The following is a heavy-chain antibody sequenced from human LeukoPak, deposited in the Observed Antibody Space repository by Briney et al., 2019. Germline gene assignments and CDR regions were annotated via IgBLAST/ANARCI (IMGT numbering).Heavy chain of an antibody. Sequence: SETLSLTCTVSGGSISSYYWNWIRQPPGRGLEWIGYIYYSGSTNYNPSLKSRVTISVDTSKNQFSLNLTSVTAADTAVYYCARFTPQGYGWGGYNRFDPWGQGTLVTVSS. J-gene: IGHJ5*02. D-gene: IGHD3-16*01. CDR2: IYYSGST. CDR3: ARFTPQGYGWGGYNRFDP. V-gene: IGHV4-59*01. CDR1: GGSISSYY.